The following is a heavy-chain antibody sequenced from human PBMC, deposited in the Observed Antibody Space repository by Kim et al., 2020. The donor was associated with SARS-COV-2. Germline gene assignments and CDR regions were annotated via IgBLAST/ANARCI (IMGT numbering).Heavy chain of an antibody. CDR2: ISATSPTL. J-gene: IGHJ4*02. D-gene: IGHD3-10*01. CDR3: VREVRGFDY. Sequence: GGSLRLSCAASGFTFSSYSMNWVRQAPGKGLEWVSYISATSPTLYYSDSVKGRFTISRDNAKNSLYLQMNSLRDEDTALYYCVREVRGFDYWGQGTLVTVSS. V-gene: IGHV3-48*02. CDR1: GFTFSSYS.